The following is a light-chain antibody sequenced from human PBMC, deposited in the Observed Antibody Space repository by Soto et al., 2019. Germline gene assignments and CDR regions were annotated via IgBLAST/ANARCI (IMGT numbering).Light chain of an antibody. CDR3: QQYDISPFT. J-gene: IGKJ3*01. CDR1: QSISSMY. Sequence: EVVLTQSPGTLSLSPGERATLSCRASQSISSMYLAWYQQKPGQAPRLLIFGASNRATGIPDRFSGSGSGTDFTLTIRGLEPEDFAVYFCQQYDISPFTLGRATKVDIK. V-gene: IGKV3-20*01. CDR2: GAS.